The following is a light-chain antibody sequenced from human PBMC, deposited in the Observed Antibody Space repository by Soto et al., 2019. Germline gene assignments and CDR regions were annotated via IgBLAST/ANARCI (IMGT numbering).Light chain of an antibody. CDR2: GNN. J-gene: IGLJ3*02. CDR1: NSNIGTNF. CDR3: AAWDDSLSGHWV. V-gene: IGLV1-47*01. Sequence: QSVLTQPPAVSGTPGHRVTISCSGSNSNIGTNFVYWYQQLPGAAPKLFIYGNNQRPSGVPDRFSASKSGASATLSISGLRSEDEADYDCAAWDDSLSGHWVFGGGTKVTVL.